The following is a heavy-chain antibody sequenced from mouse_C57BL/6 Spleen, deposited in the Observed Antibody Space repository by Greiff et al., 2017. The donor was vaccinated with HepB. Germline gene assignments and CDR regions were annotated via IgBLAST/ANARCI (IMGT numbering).Heavy chain of an antibody. Sequence: QVQLKQSGAELVRPGASVKLSCKASGYTFTDYYINWVKQRPGQGLEWIARIYPGSGNTYYNEKFKGKATLTAEKSSSTAYMQLSSLTSEDSAVYFCARSDTSGYGKGYAMDYWGQGTSVTVSS. CDR1: GYTFTDYY. CDR2: IYPGSGNT. J-gene: IGHJ4*01. CDR3: ARSDTSGYGKGYAMDY. D-gene: IGHD2-10*02. V-gene: IGHV1-76*01.